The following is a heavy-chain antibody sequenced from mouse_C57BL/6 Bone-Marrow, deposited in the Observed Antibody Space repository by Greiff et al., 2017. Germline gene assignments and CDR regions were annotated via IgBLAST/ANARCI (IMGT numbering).Heavy chain of an antibody. Sequence: EVQLQQSGPELVKPGASVKISCKASGYTFTDYYMNWVKQSHGKSLEWIGDINPNNGGTSYNQTFKGKATLTVDKSSSTAYMELRSLTSEDSAVYYCARWENYSNYVGAMDYWGQGTSVTVSS. CDR2: INPNNGGT. V-gene: IGHV1-26*01. D-gene: IGHD2-5*01. J-gene: IGHJ4*01. CDR1: GYTFTDYY. CDR3: ARWENYSNYVGAMDY.